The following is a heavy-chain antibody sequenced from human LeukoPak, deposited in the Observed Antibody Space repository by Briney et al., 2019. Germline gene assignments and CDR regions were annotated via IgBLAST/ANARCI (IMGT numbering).Heavy chain of an antibody. CDR3: ARDESVGYSGYGWRYSSGCGY. Sequence: GASVKVSSKASGYTFTSYYMHWVRQAPGQGLEWMGLIDPSGGSTSYAQKFQGRVTITRDTSTSTVYMELSSLRSEDTAVYYCARDESVGYSGYGWRYSSGCGYWGQGTLVTVSS. J-gene: IGHJ4*02. D-gene: IGHD5-12*01. CDR2: IDPSGGST. V-gene: IGHV1-46*01. CDR1: GYTFTSYY.